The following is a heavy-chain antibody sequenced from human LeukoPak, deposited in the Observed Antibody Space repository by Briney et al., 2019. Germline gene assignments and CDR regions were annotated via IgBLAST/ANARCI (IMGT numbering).Heavy chain of an antibody. CDR1: GFTFSNYG. Sequence: GGSLRLSCAASGFTFSNYGMHWVRQAPGKGLEWVAVISYDGSNKYYADSLKGRFTISRDNSKNTLYLQMNSLRAEDTAVYYCARRRGAAFDIWGQGTMVTVSS. CDR3: ARRRGAAFDI. CDR2: ISYDGSNK. V-gene: IGHV3-30*03. D-gene: IGHD3-10*01. J-gene: IGHJ3*02.